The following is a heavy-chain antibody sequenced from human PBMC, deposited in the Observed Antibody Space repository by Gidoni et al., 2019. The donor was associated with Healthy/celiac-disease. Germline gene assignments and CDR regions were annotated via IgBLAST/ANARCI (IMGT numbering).Heavy chain of an antibody. CDR2: ISSSSSYI. CDR3: ARDQGRRGDFWSGYSYYYYYGMDV. J-gene: IGHJ6*02. D-gene: IGHD3-3*01. Sequence: SISSSSSYIYYADSVKGRFTISRDNAKNSLYLQMNSLRAEDTAVYYCARDQGRRGDFWSGYSYYYYYGMDVWGQGTTVTVSS. V-gene: IGHV3-21*01.